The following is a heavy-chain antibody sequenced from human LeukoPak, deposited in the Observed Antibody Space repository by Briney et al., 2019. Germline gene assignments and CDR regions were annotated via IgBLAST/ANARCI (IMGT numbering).Heavy chain of an antibody. V-gene: IGHV3-23*01. CDR2: ISSSGDNT. J-gene: IGHJ3*02. D-gene: IGHD2-8*02. CDR1: GFTFTTYA. CDR3: AKDTGDYDAFDI. Sequence: GGSLRLSCAASGFTFTTYAMNWVRQAPGEGLEWVSLISSSGDNTYYADSVKGRFTISRDNSKNTLYLQMNSLRADDTAVYYCAKDTGDYDAFDIWGQGTMVTVSS.